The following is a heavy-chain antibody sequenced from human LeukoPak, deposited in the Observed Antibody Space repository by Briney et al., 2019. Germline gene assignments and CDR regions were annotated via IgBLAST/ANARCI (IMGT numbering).Heavy chain of an antibody. CDR1: GFTFSSYA. Sequence: PGRSLRLSCAASGFTFSSYAMHWVRQAPGKGLEWVAVIPYDGSNKYYADSVKGRFTISRDNSKNTLYLQMNSLRAEDTAVYYCARDSYYYGSGTPSWYFDLWGRGTLVTVSS. CDR2: IPYDGSNK. CDR3: ARDSYYYGSGTPSWYFDL. V-gene: IGHV3-30-3*01. D-gene: IGHD3-10*01. J-gene: IGHJ2*01.